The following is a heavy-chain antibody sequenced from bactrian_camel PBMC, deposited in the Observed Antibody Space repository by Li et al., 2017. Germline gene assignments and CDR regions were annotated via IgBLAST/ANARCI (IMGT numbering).Heavy chain of an antibody. Sequence: VQLVESGGDLVQPGGSLRLSCAASGFTFGSYAMTWVRQAPGKGLEWVSRIDSNAASTYYADSVKGRFTISRDNAENALYLQMNSLKTEDTAVYYCALGAWTYWGQGTQVTVS. V-gene: IGHV3S31*01. CDR2: IDSNAAST. J-gene: IGHJ4*01. CDR1: GFTFGSYA. CDR3: ALGAWTY.